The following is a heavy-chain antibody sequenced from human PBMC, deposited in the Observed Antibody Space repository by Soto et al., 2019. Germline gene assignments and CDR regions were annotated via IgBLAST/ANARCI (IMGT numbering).Heavy chain of an antibody. V-gene: IGHV3-66*01. D-gene: IGHD6-13*01. CDR3: ASSLTAAGQLVY. CDR1: GFTVSSNY. CDR2: IYSGGST. Sequence: GGSLRLSCAASGFTVSSNYMSWVRQAPGKGPEWVSVIYSGGSTYYADSVKGRFTISRDNSKNTLYLQMNSLRAEDTAVYYCASSLTAAGQLVYWGQGTLVTVSS. J-gene: IGHJ4*02.